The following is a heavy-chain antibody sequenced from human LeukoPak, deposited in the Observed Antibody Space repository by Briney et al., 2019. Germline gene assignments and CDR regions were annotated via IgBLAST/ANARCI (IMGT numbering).Heavy chain of an antibody. CDR2: IYYSGST. V-gene: IGHV4-59*01. Sequence: SKTLSLTCTVSGGSISSYYWSWIRQPPGKGLEWIGYIYYSGSTNYNPSLKSRVTISVDTSKNQFSLKLSPVTAADTAVYYCARGGGGYPPYLWGQGTLVTVSS. D-gene: IGHD2-21*01. J-gene: IGHJ5*02. CDR3: ARGGGGYPPYL. CDR1: GGSISSYY.